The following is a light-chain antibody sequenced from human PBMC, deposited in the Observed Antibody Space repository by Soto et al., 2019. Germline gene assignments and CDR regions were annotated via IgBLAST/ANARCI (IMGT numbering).Light chain of an antibody. CDR1: SYNIGSNT. CDR2: SNN. J-gene: IGLJ2*01. V-gene: IGLV1-44*01. Sequence: QAVVTQPPSASGTPGQRVTISCSGRSYNIGSNTVNWYQQLPGTAPKLLIYSNNRRPSGVPDRFSGSKSGTSASLAISGLQSEDEADYYCAAWDDSLNGVVFGGGTKLTVL. CDR3: AAWDDSLNGVV.